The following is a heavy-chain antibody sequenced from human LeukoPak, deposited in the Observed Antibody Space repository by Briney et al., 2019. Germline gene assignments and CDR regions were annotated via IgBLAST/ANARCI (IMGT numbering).Heavy chain of an antibody. J-gene: IGHJ4*02. CDR1: PGSLSTYW. V-gene: IGHV4-59*01. Sequence: SGTLSLTCSVSPGSLSTYWWSWIRQPPGKGLEWIGFIHYTGGTLYNPSLQSRVTLSVDVSKSQFSLSLTSATTADTAVYYCARTGSSGSFSDFWGQGTLVTVSS. CDR2: IHYTGGT. D-gene: IGHD3-10*01. CDR3: ARTGSSGSFSDF.